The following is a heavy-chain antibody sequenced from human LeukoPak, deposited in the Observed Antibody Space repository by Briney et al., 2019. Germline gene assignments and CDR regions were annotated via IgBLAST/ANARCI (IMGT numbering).Heavy chain of an antibody. CDR2: IQYDGSNK. CDR1: GFTFSSYG. Sequence: GGSLRLSCAASGFTFSSYGMHWVRQAPGKGLEWVTFIQYDGSNKYYADSVKGRFTISRDNSKNTVYLQMNSLRTEDTAVYYCAKLGEGGYSYDYLPYYFDYWGQGTLVTVSS. D-gene: IGHD5-18*01. J-gene: IGHJ4*02. CDR3: AKLGEGGYSYDYLPYYFDY. V-gene: IGHV3-30*02.